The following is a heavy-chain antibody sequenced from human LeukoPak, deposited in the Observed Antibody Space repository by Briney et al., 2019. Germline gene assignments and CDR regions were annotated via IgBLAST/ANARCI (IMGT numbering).Heavy chain of an antibody. CDR2: ISWNSGSI. CDR3: ARDRDGDLDY. Sequence: GGSLRLSCAASGFTFDDYAMHWVRQAPGKGLEWVSGISWNSGSIGYADSVKGRFTISRDNAKNSLYLQMNSLRAEDTAVYYCARDRDGDLDYWGQGTLVTVSS. V-gene: IGHV3-9*01. J-gene: IGHJ4*02. CDR1: GFTFDDYA. D-gene: IGHD4-17*01.